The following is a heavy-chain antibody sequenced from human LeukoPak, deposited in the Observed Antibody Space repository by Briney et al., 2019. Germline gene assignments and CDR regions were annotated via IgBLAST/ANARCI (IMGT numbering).Heavy chain of an antibody. CDR1: GFTFDGYA. V-gene: IGHV3-9*03. CDR2: ISWNSGSI. J-gene: IGHJ4*02. D-gene: IGHD3-22*01. CDR3: AKDNYYDSSGYIDY. Sequence: PGGSLRLSCAASGFTFDGYAMHWVRQAPGKGLEWVSGISWNSGSIGYADSVKGRFTISRDNAKNSLYLQMNSLRAEDMALYYCAKDNYYDSSGYIDYWGQGTLVTVSS.